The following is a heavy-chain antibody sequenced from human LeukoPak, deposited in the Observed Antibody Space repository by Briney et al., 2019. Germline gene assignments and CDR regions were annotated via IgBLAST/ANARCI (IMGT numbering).Heavy chain of an antibody. Sequence: SETLSLTCTVSGYSISSGYYWGWIRQPPGKGLEWIGTIYHSGNTYYNPSLKSRVSTSLDTSKNQFSLKLSSVTAADTAVYYCVRGRDGYSDWGQGTLVTVSS. D-gene: IGHD5-24*01. CDR1: GYSISSGYY. J-gene: IGHJ1*01. V-gene: IGHV4-38-2*02. CDR3: VRGRDGYSD. CDR2: IYHSGNT.